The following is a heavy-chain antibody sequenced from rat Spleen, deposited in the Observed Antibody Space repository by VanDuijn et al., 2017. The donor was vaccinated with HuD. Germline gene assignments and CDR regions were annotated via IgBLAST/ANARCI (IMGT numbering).Heavy chain of an antibody. D-gene: IGHD4-6*01. J-gene: IGHJ2*01. Sequence: EVQLVESGGGLVQPGRSMKLSCAASGFTFSDYYMAWVRQAPTKGLEWVASINTGGVNSYYRDSVKGRFIISRDNAKSTLYLQMDSLRSEDTATYYCSRHVGMFDYWGQGVMVTVSS. CDR1: GFTFSDYY. V-gene: IGHV5-25*01. CDR2: INTGGVNS. CDR3: SRHVGMFDY.